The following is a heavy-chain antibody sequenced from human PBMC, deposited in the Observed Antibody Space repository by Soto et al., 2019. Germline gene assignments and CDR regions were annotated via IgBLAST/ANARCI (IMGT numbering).Heavy chain of an antibody. D-gene: IGHD3-22*01. J-gene: IGHJ4*02. CDR2: INAGNGNT. CDR3: ATKTYYYDSSGYYLHY. V-gene: IGHV1-3*01. CDR1: GYTFTSYA. Sequence: ASVKVSCKASGYTFTSYAMHWVRQAPGQRLEWMGWINAGNGNTKYSQKFQGRVTITRDTSASTAYMELSSLRSEDTAVYYCATKTYYYDSSGYYLHYWGQGTLVTVSS.